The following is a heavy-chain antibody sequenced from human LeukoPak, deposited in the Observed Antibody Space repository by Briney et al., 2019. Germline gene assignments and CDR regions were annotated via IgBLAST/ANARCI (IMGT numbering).Heavy chain of an antibody. J-gene: IGHJ4*02. CDR3: AKREKGTTGRFFDY. CDR1: GFTFTNYA. Sequence: PGGSLRLSCAASGFTFTNYAMTWVRQAPGKGLEWVSGISEGVGNTYYADSVKGRFTISRDHSKNTLCLQMNSLRAEDTALYYCAKREKGTTGRFFDYWGQGTLVTVSS. D-gene: IGHD4-17*01. CDR2: ISEGVGNT. V-gene: IGHV3-23*01.